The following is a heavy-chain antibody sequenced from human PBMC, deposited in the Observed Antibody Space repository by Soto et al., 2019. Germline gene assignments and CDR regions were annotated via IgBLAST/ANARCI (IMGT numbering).Heavy chain of an antibody. CDR2: ISAYNGNT. D-gene: IGHD2-8*01. CDR1: GYTFTSYG. Sequence: QVQLVRSGAEVKKPGASVQVSCKASGYTFTSYGISWVRQAPGQGLEWMGWISAYNGNTNYAQKLQGRVTMTTDTPTSTGDMELRSLRSDGTAVYYAGMRDIVLVAPRDWGQGPMVMVSS. V-gene: IGHV1-18*01. J-gene: IGHJ4*02. CDR3: GMRDIVLVAPRD.